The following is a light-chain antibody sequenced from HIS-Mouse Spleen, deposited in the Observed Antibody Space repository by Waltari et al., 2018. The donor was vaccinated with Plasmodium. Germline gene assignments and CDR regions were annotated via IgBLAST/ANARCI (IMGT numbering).Light chain of an antibody. CDR2: DVS. J-gene: IGLJ2*01. V-gene: IGLV2-11*01. CDR1: SSDVGGYNY. Sequence: QSALTQPRSVSGSPGQSVTISCTGTSSDVGGYNYVSWYQQHPGKAPKLMIYDVSKRPSGVPDRFSGSKSGNTASLTISGLQAEDEAEYYCGSYAGSYTLVFGGGTKLTVL. CDR3: GSYAGSYTLV.